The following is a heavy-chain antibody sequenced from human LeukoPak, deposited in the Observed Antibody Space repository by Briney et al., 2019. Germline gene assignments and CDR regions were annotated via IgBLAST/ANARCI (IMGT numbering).Heavy chain of an antibody. Sequence: SETLSLTCTVSGGSVSSGSYYWSWIRQPPGKGLEWIGYIYYSGSTYYNPSLKSRVTISVDTSKNQFSLKLSSVTAADTAVYYCARVVGKQQLDYWGQGTLVTVSS. V-gene: IGHV4-61*01. CDR3: ARVVGKQQLDY. D-gene: IGHD6-13*01. J-gene: IGHJ4*02. CDR1: GGSVSSGSYY. CDR2: IYYSGST.